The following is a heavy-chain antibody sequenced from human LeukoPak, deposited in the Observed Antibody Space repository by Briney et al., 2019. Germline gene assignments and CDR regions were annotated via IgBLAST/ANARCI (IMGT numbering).Heavy chain of an antibody. Sequence: SETLSLTCTVSGGSISSSSYYWGWIRQPPGKGLEWIGSSYYSGSTYYNPSLKSRVTISVDTSKNQFSLKLSSVTTADTAVYYCAGHEGGGWRFGELQPYYFDYWGQGTLVTVSS. V-gene: IGHV4-39*01. J-gene: IGHJ4*02. CDR1: GGSISSSSYY. CDR3: AGHEGGGWRFGELQPYYFDY. D-gene: IGHD3-10*01. CDR2: SYYSGST.